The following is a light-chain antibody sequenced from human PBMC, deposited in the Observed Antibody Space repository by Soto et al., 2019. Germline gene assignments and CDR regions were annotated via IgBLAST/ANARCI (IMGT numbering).Light chain of an antibody. V-gene: IGKV1-5*03. CDR2: ETS. J-gene: IGKJ2*03. CDR3: QQYERFSG. Sequence: DIQMTQSPSTLSASVGDRVTITCRASQSVSSRLAWYQQKPGKAPNRLLYETSRLRSGVPSRFSGSGSGTEFTLTISSLQPDDFATYYCQQYERFSGFGQGTKLEIK. CDR1: QSVSSR.